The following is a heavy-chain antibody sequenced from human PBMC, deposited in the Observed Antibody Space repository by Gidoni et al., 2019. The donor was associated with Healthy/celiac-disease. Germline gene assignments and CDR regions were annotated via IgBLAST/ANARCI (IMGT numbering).Heavy chain of an antibody. CDR2: ISSSSSYI. J-gene: IGHJ4*02. Sequence: EVQLVASGGGLVKPGGSLRLSCAASGFTFSSYSMTWVRQAPGKGLEWVSSISSSSSYIYYADSVKGRFTISRDNAKNSLYLQMNSLRAEDTAVYYCARDGRRIVGLVDYWGQGTLVTVSS. D-gene: IGHD2-15*01. CDR3: ARDGRRIVGLVDY. V-gene: IGHV3-21*01. CDR1: GFTFSSYS.